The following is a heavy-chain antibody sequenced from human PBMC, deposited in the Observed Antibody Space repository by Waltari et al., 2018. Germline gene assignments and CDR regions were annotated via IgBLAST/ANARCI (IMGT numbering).Heavy chain of an antibody. CDR2: ISWNSQSI. V-gene: IGHV3-9*01. J-gene: IGHJ6*02. D-gene: IGHD1-1*01. Sequence: EAQLVESGGGLIQPGGSLSLSCAASGSTFDNYAMHWVREVPGKGLEWVASISWNSQSIGYADSVKGRFTISRDNAKKSLYLQMNSVRVEDTALYYCTNLDDFLDVWGQGTTVTVSS. CDR1: GSTFDNYA. CDR3: TNLDDFLDV.